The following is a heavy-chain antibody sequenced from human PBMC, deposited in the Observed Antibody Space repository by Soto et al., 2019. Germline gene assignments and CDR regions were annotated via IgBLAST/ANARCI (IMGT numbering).Heavy chain of an antibody. D-gene: IGHD2-2*01. J-gene: IGHJ4*02. Sequence: EVQLVQSGVEVKEPGESLKISCKGSGYSFTTYWIGWVRQMPGKGLEWMGIVYPGDSDTRYSPSLQGQVTFSADKSISTAYLQWSSLKASDTAVYYCARGYQYFDSWGQGTLVTVSS. CDR1: GYSFTTYW. CDR3: ARGYQYFDS. V-gene: IGHV5-51*03. CDR2: VYPGDSDT.